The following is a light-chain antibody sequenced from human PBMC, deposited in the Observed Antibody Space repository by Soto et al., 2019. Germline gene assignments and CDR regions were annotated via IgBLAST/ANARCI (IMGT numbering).Light chain of an antibody. CDR2: DVS. J-gene: IGLJ1*01. V-gene: IGLV2-11*01. CDR3: CSYAGSYTYV. CDR1: SSTVGGFNV. Sequence: QSALTQPASVSGSPGQSITISCTGTSSTVGGFNVVSWYQQHPGKAPKVIIYDVSKRPSGVPDRFSGSKSGNTASLTISGLQAEDEADYYCCSYAGSYTYVFGTGTKVTVL.